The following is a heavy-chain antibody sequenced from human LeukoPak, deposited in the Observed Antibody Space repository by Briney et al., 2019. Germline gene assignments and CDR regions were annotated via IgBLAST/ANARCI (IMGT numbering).Heavy chain of an antibody. D-gene: IGHD6-19*01. CDR3: AKVTVGGHFDF. CDR1: GGSISDFY. V-gene: IGHV4-4*07. J-gene: IGHJ4*02. CDR2: VSATGST. Sequence: KPSETLSLTCTVSGGSISDFYWSWIRQPAGKGLEYIGRVSATGSTSFNPSLQSRVTMSVDTSKSQFSLKLSSVTAADTAVYYCAKVTVGGHFDFWGQGILVTVSS.